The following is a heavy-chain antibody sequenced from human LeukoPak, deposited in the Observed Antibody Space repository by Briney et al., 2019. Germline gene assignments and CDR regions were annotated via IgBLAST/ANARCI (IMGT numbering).Heavy chain of an antibody. CDR1: GFTFSSYS. V-gene: IGHV3-21*01. J-gene: IGHJ4*02. D-gene: IGHD7-27*01. Sequence: PGGSLRLSCAASGFTFSSYSMNWVRQAPGKGLEWVSSISSSSYIYYADSVKGRFTISRDNAKNSLYLQMNSLRAEDTAVYYCASQANWGSEIDYWGQGTLVTVSS. CDR2: ISSSSYI. CDR3: ASQANWGSEIDY.